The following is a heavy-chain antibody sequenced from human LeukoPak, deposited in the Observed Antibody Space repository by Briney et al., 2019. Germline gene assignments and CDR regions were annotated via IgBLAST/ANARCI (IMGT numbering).Heavy chain of an antibody. D-gene: IGHD2-2*01. CDR2: IYHSGST. CDR3: ARDSTRPLVVPAALNWFDP. CDR1: GGSISSGGYS. J-gene: IGHJ5*02. Sequence: KSSETLSLTCAVSGGSISSGGYSWSWIRQPPGKGLEWIGYIYHSGSTYYNPSLKSRVTISVDRSKNQFSLKLSSVTAADTAVYYCARDSTRPLVVPAALNWFDPWGQGTLVTVSS. V-gene: IGHV4-30-2*01.